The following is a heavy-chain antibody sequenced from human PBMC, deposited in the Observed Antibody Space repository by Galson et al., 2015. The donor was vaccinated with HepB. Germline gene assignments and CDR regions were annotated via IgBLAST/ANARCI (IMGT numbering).Heavy chain of an antibody. CDR3: ARAPNRYTYGYYY. CDR2: ISSSSTTI. D-gene: IGHD5-18*01. J-gene: IGHJ4*02. CDR1: TFIFSTYS. Sequence: SLRLSCAASTFIFSTYSMNWVRQAPGKGLEWVSYISSSSTTIYYADSVKGRFTISRDNAKNSLYLQMNSLRAEDTAVYYCARAPNRYTYGYYYWGQGTLVTVSS. V-gene: IGHV3-48*04.